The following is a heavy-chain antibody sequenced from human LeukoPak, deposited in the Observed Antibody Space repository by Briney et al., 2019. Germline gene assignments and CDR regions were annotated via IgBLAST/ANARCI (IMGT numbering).Heavy chain of an antibody. J-gene: IGHJ6*02. Sequence: GESLQISCKASGYSFTNYWIGWVRQMPGEGLEWMGIIYPGDSDTRYSPSFEGQVTISADKSISTAYLQWSSLKASDTAMYYCARKGYCTGSRCSFGMDVWGQGTTVTVSS. D-gene: IGHD2-8*02. V-gene: IGHV5-51*01. CDR3: ARKGYCTGSRCSFGMDV. CDR2: IYPGDSDT. CDR1: GYSFTNYW.